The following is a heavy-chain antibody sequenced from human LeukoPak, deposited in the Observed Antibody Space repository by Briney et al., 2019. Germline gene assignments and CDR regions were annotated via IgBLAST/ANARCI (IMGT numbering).Heavy chain of an antibody. CDR1: GFTFSSYG. CDR3: ARDCSSTSCSDAFDI. V-gene: IGHV3-30*02. Sequence: GGSLRLSCAASGFTFSSYGMHWVRQAPGKGLEWVAFIRYDGSNKYYADSVKGRFTISRDNSKNTLYLQMNSLRAEDTAVYYCARDCSSTSCSDAFDIWGQGTMVTVSS. CDR2: IRYDGSNK. J-gene: IGHJ3*02. D-gene: IGHD2-2*01.